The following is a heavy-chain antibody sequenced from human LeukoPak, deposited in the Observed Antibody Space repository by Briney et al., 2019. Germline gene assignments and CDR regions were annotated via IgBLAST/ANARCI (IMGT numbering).Heavy chain of an antibody. CDR1: GFTFSSYA. D-gene: IGHD2-15*01. CDR2: ISGSGGST. V-gene: IGHV3-23*01. CDR3: AKVPINRPYIVVVVAANFHFDY. Sequence: GGSLRLSCAASGFTFSSYAMSWVRQAPGKGLEWVSAISGSGGSTYYADSVKGRFTISRDNSKNTLYLQMNSLRAEDTAVYYCAKVPINRPYIVVVVAANFHFDYWGQGTLVTVSS. J-gene: IGHJ4*02.